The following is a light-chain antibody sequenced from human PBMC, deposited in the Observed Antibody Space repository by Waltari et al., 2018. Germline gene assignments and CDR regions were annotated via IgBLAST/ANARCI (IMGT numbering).Light chain of an antibody. Sequence: SYELTQPPSVSVSPGQTARITCSGDALPRQYTYWYQQKPGQAPVLVISQDSERPSGIPERFSGSSSGTTVTLTISGVQAEVEADYYCQSADSSISYVVFGGGTKLTAL. CDR1: ALPRQY. CDR2: QDS. V-gene: IGLV3-25*03. J-gene: IGLJ2*01. CDR3: QSADSSISYVV.